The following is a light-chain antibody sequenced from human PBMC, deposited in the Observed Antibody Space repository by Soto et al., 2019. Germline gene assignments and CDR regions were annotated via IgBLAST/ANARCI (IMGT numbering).Light chain of an antibody. J-gene: IGKJ2*01. V-gene: IGKV1-39*01. CDR1: QSISSY. CDR2: AAS. Sequence: DIQMTQSPSSLSASVGDRLTITCRASQSISSYLNWYQQKPGKAPKLLIYAASSLQSGVPSSFSGSGSGTDVTLTISSLQPEDFATYYCQQSYNAPYTFGQGTKLEIK. CDR3: QQSYNAPYT.